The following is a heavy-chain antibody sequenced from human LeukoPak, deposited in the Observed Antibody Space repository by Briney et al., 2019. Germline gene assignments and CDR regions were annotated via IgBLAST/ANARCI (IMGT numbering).Heavy chain of an antibody. CDR3: ARGGWFGELLYSYYYYYMDV. V-gene: IGHV1-2*02. CDR1: GYTFTNYA. CDR2: INPNSGGT. J-gene: IGHJ6*03. D-gene: IGHD3-10*01. Sequence: GASVKVSCKASGYTFTNYAMNWVRQAPGQGLEWMGWINPNSGGTNYAQKSQGRFTMTRDTSISTAYMELSRLRSDDTAVYYCARGGWFGELLYSYYYYYMDVWGKGTTVTISS.